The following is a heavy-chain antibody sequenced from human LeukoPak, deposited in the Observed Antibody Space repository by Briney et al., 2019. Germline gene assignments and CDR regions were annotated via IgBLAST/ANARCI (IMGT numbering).Heavy chain of an antibody. D-gene: IGHD6-19*01. CDR1: GYSFTNYY. V-gene: IGHV1-46*01. Sequence: ASVKVSCKASGYSFTNYYMHWVRQAPGQGLEWMGVINPSGGSTSYAQKFQGRVTITADESTSTAYIELSSLRSEDTAVYYCARDKGPDAAGPFDYWGQGTLVTVSS. CDR2: INPSGGST. CDR3: ARDKGPDAAGPFDY. J-gene: IGHJ4*02.